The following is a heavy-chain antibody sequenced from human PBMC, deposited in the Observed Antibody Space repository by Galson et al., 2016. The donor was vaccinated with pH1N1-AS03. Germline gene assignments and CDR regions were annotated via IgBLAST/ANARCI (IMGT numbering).Heavy chain of an antibody. V-gene: IGHV4-39*01. J-gene: IGHJ5*02. Sequence: SETLSLTCTVSGGSISSSSYYWGWIRQPPGKGLAWIGSIYYSGSTYYNPSLKSRVTISVDTSKNQFSLKLSSVTAADTAVYYCARRGYGDYVNWFDPWGQGTLVTVSS. CDR3: ARRGYGDYVNWFDP. CDR1: GGSISSSSYY. CDR2: IYYSGST. D-gene: IGHD4-17*01.